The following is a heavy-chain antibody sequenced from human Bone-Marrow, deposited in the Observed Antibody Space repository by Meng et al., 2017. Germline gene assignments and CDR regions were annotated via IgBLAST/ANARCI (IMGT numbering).Heavy chain of an antibody. Sequence: SETLSLTCAVYGGSFSGYYWSWIRQPPGKGLEWIGEINHSRSTNYNPSLKSRVTISVDTSKNQFSLKLSSVTAADTAVYYCARGLYYDSSGYYPRLYYFDYWGQGTLVTVSS. CDR1: GGSFSGYY. V-gene: IGHV4-34*01. D-gene: IGHD3-22*01. CDR2: INHSRST. CDR3: ARGLYYDSSGYYPRLYYFDY. J-gene: IGHJ4*02.